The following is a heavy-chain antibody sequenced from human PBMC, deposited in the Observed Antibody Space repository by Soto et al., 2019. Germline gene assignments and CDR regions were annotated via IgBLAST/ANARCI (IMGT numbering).Heavy chain of an antibody. Sequence: QVQLVQSGAEVKKPGASVKVSCKTSGYTFTSYNIHWVRQAPGQGLEWMAIIDPSGGSTTYAQKFQGRVTVTRDTSTGTVYLELSSLRSEDTAIYYCATDRGLYYGSGSYYYNWFDPWGQGTLVTVSS. J-gene: IGHJ5*02. CDR3: ATDRGLYYGSGSYYYNWFDP. CDR2: IDPSGGST. D-gene: IGHD3-10*01. V-gene: IGHV1-46*01. CDR1: GYTFTSYN.